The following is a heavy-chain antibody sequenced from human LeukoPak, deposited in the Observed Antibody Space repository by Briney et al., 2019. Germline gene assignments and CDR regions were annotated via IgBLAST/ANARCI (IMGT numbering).Heavy chain of an antibody. V-gene: IGHV1-8*01. CDR1: GYTFTSYD. CDR2: MNPNSGNT. D-gene: IGHD4-17*01. Sequence: GASVKVSCKASGYTFTSYDINWVRQATGQGLEWMGWMNPNSGNTGYAQKFQGRVTMTRNTSISTAYMELSSLRSEDTAVYYCARGVLVLYGDSVRPYYYYMGVWGKGTTVTISS. J-gene: IGHJ6*03. CDR3: ARGVLVLYGDSVRPYYYYMGV.